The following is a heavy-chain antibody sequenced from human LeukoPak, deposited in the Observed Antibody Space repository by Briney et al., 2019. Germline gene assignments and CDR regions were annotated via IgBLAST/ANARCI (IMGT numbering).Heavy chain of an antibody. CDR3: ARVRIETAGRGLDY. CDR1: GYTFTGHY. Sequence: ASVKVSCKASGYTFTGHYMHWVRQAPGQGLEWMGWISPYSGDTNYAQSFQGRVTMTRDASINTVYMELNSLTSDDTAVYLCARVRIETAGRGLDYWGQGTPVIVSS. J-gene: IGHJ4*02. D-gene: IGHD6-13*01. V-gene: IGHV1-2*02. CDR2: ISPYSGDT.